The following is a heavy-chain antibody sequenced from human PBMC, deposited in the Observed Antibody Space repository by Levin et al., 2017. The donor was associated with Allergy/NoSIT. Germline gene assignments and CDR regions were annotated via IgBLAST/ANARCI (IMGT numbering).Heavy chain of an antibody. D-gene: IGHD3-3*01. Sequence: LSLPCAASGFTFRSSSMNWVRQAPGKGLEWVSSISSSSSYIYYADSVKGRFTISRDDSKNMLYLQMNSLKVEDTAVYYCTTDFSRGYSGTWGQGALVTVSS. V-gene: IGHV3-21*03. CDR2: ISSSSSYI. CDR3: TTDFSRGYSGT. J-gene: IGHJ4*02. CDR1: GFTFRSSS.